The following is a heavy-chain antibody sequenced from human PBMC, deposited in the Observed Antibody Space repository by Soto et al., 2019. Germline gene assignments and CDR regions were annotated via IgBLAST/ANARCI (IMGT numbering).Heavy chain of an antibody. V-gene: IGHV4-59*12. J-gene: IGHJ6*02. D-gene: IGHD2-8*01. CDR1: GGSISSYY. CDR3: ARERMVYPYYGMDV. Sequence: PSETLSLTCTVSGGSISSYYWSWIRQPPGKGLEWIGYIYYSGSTNYNPSLKSRVTISVDTSKNQFSLKLSSVTAAGTAVYYCARERMVYPYYGMDVWGQGTTVTVSS. CDR2: IYYSGST.